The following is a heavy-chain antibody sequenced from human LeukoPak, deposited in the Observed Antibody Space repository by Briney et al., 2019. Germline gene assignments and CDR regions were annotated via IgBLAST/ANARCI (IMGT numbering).Heavy chain of an antibody. CDR3: ATPPSASITMVRGVIITRYDAFDI. V-gene: IGHV1-24*01. CDR1: GYTLTELS. J-gene: IGHJ3*02. D-gene: IGHD3-10*01. Sequence: ASVKVSXKVSGYTLTELSMHWVRQAPGKGLEWMGGFDPEDGETIYAQKFQGRVTMTEDTSTDTAYMELSSLRSEDTAVYYCATPPSASITMVRGVIITRYDAFDIWGQGTMVTVSS. CDR2: FDPEDGET.